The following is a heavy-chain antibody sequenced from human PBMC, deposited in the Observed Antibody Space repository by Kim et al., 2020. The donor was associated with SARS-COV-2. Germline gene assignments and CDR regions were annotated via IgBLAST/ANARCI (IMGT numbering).Heavy chain of an antibody. Sequence: SETLSLTCAVSGGSISSSNWWSWVRQPPGKGLEWIGEIYHSGSTNYNPSLKSRVTISVDKSKNQFSLKLSSVTAADTAVYYCARGGGLGFDSSSWYVTNWYFDLWGRGTLVTVSS. V-gene: IGHV4-4*02. CDR3: ARGGGLGFDSSSWYVTNWYFDL. D-gene: IGHD6-13*01. J-gene: IGHJ2*01. CDR1: GGSISSSNW. CDR2: IYHSGST.